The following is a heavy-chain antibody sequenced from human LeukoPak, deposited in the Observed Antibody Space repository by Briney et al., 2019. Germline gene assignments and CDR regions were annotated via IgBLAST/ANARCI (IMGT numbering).Heavy chain of an antibody. CDR1: GFTFSSYA. D-gene: IGHD4-17*01. V-gene: IGHV3-23*01. Sequence: TGGSLRLSCAASGFTFSSYAMSWVRQAPGKGLEWVSAISGSGGSTYYADSVKGRFTISRDNSKNTLYLQMNSLRAEDTAVHYCAKDRRYGDYSGDWGQGTLVTVSS. CDR3: AKDRRYGDYSGD. CDR2: ISGSGGST. J-gene: IGHJ4*02.